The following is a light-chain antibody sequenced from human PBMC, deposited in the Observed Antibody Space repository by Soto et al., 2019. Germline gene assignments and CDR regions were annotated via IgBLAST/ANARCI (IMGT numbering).Light chain of an antibody. CDR3: SSFTLSNVWV. CDR1: SSDVGGYNY. CDR2: DVN. J-gene: IGLJ3*02. V-gene: IGLV2-14*03. Sequence: QSALTQPASVSGSPGQSITISCTGTSSDVGGYNYVSWYQQHPGKVPKLMIYDVNNRPSGISDRFSGSKSGNTASLTISGLQAEDEADYYCSSFTLSNVWVFGGGTQLTVL.